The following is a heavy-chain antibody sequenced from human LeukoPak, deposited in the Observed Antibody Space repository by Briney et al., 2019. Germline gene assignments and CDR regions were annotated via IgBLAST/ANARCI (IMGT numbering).Heavy chain of an antibody. D-gene: IGHD2-15*01. J-gene: IGHJ4*02. Sequence: PGGSLRLSCVASGFTFSSRDWMTWVRQAPGKGLEWVANIKQDGSEKNYVDSVKGRFTISRDNAKNTLYLQMNSLRAEDTAIYYCARRAGEYSHPYDYWGQGTLVTVSS. CDR1: GFTFSSRDW. CDR3: ARRAGEYSHPYDY. V-gene: IGHV3-7*03. CDR2: IKQDGSEK.